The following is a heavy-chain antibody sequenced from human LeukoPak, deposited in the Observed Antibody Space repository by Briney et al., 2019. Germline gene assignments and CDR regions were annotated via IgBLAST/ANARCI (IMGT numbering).Heavy chain of an antibody. CDR2: ISWNSGSI. Sequence: GRSLRLSCAASGFTFDDYAMHWVRQAPGKGLEWVSGISWNSGSIGYADSVKGRFTISRDNAKNSLYLQMNSLRAEDTALYYCAKDMRAGYSYGHESSYCYYYGMDVWGQGTTVTVSS. CDR1: GFTFDDYA. CDR3: AKDMRAGYSYGHESSYCYYYGMDV. J-gene: IGHJ6*02. D-gene: IGHD5-18*01. V-gene: IGHV3-9*01.